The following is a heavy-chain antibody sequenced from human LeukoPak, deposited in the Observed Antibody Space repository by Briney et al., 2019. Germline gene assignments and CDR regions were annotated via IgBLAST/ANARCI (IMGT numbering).Heavy chain of an antibody. V-gene: IGHV3-15*01. J-gene: IGHJ6*04. CDR1: GFTFSNAW. D-gene: IGHD1-1*01. CDR2: IKSKTDGGTT. CDR3: ARGGTGTGPYGMDV. Sequence: GGSLRLSCAASGFTFSNAWMSWVRQAPGKGLEWVARIKSKTDGGTTDYAAPVTGTFTISRDDSKNSLYLQMNSLKTEDTAVYYCARGGTGTGPYGMDVWGKGTTVTVPS.